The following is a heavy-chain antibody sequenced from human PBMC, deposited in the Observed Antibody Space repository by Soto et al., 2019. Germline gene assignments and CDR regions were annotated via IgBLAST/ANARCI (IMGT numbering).Heavy chain of an antibody. D-gene: IGHD6-19*01. CDR1: GFTFSSYG. CDR2: IWYDGSNK. V-gene: IGHV3-33*01. J-gene: IGHJ2*01. CDR3: ARVPGYSSGWYWYFDL. Sequence: QVQLVESGGGVVQPGRSLRLSCVASGFTFSSYGMHWVRQAPGKGLEWVAVIWYDGSNKYYADSVKGRFTISRDNSKNTLYLQMNSLRAEDTAVYYCARVPGYSSGWYWYFDLWGRGTLVTVSS.